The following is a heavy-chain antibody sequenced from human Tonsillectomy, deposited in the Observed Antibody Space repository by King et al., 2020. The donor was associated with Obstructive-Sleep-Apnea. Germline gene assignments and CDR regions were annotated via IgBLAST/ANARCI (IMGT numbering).Heavy chain of an antibody. CDR1: GYTFTSYD. Sequence: VQLVESGAEVKKPGASVKVSCKASGYTFTSYDINWVRQATGQGLEWMGWMNPNSGNTGYAQKFQGRVTMTRKNSISTAYMELSSLRSEDTAVYYCARAPSEGTYYDILTGYLPTAYVFDYWGQGTLVTVSS. D-gene: IGHD3-9*01. V-gene: IGHV1-8*01. CDR2: MNPNSGNT. J-gene: IGHJ4*02. CDR3: ARAPSEGTYYDILTGYLPTAYVFDY.